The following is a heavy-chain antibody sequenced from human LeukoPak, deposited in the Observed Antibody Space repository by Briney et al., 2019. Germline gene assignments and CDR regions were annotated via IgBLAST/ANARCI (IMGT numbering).Heavy chain of an antibody. CDR1: GYSFTSYW. D-gene: IGHD3-22*01. CDR3: ARKAYYYDSSGYGIYYFDY. V-gene: IGHV5-51*01. CDR2: IYPGDSDT. J-gene: IGHJ4*02. Sequence: GESLKISCKGSGYSFTSYWIGWVRQMPGKGLEWMGIIYPGDSDTRYSPSFQGQVTISADKSISTAYLQWSSLKASDTAMYYCARKAYYYDSSGYGIYYFDYWGQGTLVTVSS.